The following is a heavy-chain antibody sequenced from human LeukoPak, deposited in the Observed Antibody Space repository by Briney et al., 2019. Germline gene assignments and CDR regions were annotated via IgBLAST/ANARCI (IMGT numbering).Heavy chain of an antibody. D-gene: IGHD3-22*01. Sequence: PSETLSLTCTVSGGSISSYYWSWIRQPPGKGLEWIGYIYYTGNTSYNPSLKSRVTISVDTSKNLSSLRLSSVTAADTAVYYCAAGGYYDNSGTDYWGQGTLVTVSS. V-gene: IGHV4-59*01. J-gene: IGHJ4*02. CDR3: AAGGYYDNSGTDY. CDR1: GGSISSYY. CDR2: IYYTGNT.